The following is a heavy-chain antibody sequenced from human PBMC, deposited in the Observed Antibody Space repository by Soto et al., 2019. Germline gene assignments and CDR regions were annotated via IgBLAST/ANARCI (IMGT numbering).Heavy chain of an antibody. V-gene: IGHV3-30*04. CDR3: ARDSETNGYSYDYFDY. CDR2: ISYDGSNT. D-gene: IGHD5-18*01. J-gene: IGHJ4*02. Sequence: GESLKISCAASGFTFRTYAMHWVRQAAGKGLEWVAVISYDGSNTYYADSVKGRFTISRDNSKNTLYLQMNSLRTEDSAVYYCARDSETNGYSYDYFDYWGQGTLVTVSS. CDR1: GFTFRTYA.